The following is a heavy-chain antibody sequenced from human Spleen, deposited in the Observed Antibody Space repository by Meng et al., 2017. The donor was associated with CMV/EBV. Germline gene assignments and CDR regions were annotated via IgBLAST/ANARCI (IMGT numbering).Heavy chain of an antibody. J-gene: IGHJ4*02. Sequence: WVRQAPGTGPWLIGGVIPKSGTTKYPQKFQGRVTITTNGSTNTAYMEVSSLRSDDTAVYYCAGWASKGDSGDFCTGPYDYWGQGTLVTVSS. V-gene: IGHV1-69*05. D-gene: IGHD3/OR15-3a*01. CDR2: VIPKSGTT. CDR3: AGWASKGDSGDFCTGPYDY.